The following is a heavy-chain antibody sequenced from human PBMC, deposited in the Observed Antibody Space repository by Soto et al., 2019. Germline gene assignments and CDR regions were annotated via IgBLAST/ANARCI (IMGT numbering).Heavy chain of an antibody. Sequence: PGGSLRLSCAASGFTFSSYEMNWVRQAPGKGLEWVSYISSSGSTIYYADSVKGRFTISRDNAKNSLYLQMNSLRAEDTAVYYCARAPKESRYYFDYWGQGTLVTVSS. V-gene: IGHV3-48*03. CDR3: ARAPKESRYYFDY. CDR2: ISSSGSTI. D-gene: IGHD3-16*01. CDR1: GFTFSSYE. J-gene: IGHJ4*02.